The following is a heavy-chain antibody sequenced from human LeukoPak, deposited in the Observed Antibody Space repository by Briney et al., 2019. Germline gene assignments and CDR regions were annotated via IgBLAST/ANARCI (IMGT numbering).Heavy chain of an antibody. Sequence: GESLKISCKGSGYTFTTYWIGWVRQMPGKGLEGMGIIYPGDSDTRYSPSFQGQVTISADKSISTAYLQWSSLKASDTAIYYCARRDYYGSGRHYFDYWGQGTLVTVSS. CDR1: GYTFTTYW. V-gene: IGHV5-51*01. D-gene: IGHD3-10*01. CDR2: IYPGDSDT. J-gene: IGHJ4*02. CDR3: ARRDYYGSGRHYFDY.